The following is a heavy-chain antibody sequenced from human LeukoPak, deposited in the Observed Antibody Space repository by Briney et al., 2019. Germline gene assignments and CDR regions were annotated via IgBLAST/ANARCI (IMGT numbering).Heavy chain of an antibody. CDR1: GFTFSSYS. CDR2: ISSSNSYI. Sequence: GGSLRLSCAASGFTFSSYSMNWVRQAPGKGLEWVSSISSSNSYIYYADSVKGRFTISRDNAKNSLYLQMNSLRAEDTAVSYCARVHVDTAMVDAFDIWGQGTMVTVSS. J-gene: IGHJ3*02. CDR3: ARVHVDTAMVDAFDI. V-gene: IGHV3-21*01. D-gene: IGHD5-18*01.